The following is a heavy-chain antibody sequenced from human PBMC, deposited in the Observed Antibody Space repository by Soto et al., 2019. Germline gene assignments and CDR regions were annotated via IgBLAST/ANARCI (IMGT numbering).Heavy chain of an antibody. CDR3: ARVRYFGESYYFDY. V-gene: IGHV3-20*01. CDR2: INWNGGST. D-gene: IGHD3-10*01. J-gene: IGHJ4*02. Sequence: EVELVESGGGVVRPGGSLRLSCAASGFTFDDYGMSWVRQAPGKGLEWVSGINWNGGSTGYADSVKGRFTISRDNAKNSLYLQMNSLRAEDTALYHCARVRYFGESYYFDYWGQGTLVTVSS. CDR1: GFTFDDYG.